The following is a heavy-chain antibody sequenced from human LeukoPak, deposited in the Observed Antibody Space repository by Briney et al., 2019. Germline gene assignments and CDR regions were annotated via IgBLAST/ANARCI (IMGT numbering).Heavy chain of an antibody. CDR2: ISYDGSNK. V-gene: IGHV3-30*18. J-gene: IGHJ4*02. Sequence: GGSLRLSCAASGFTFSSYGMHWVRQAPGKGLEWVAVISYDGSNKYYADSVKGRFTISRDNSKNTLYLQMNSLRAEDTTVYYCAKALYYYGSGSYYNPDYWGQGTLVTVSS. CDR3: AKALYYYGSGSYYNPDY. CDR1: GFTFSSYG. D-gene: IGHD3-10*01.